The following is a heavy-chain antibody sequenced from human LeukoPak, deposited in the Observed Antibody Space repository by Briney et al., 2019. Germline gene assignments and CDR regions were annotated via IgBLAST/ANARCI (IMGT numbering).Heavy chain of an antibody. CDR1: GFTFSSYA. D-gene: IGHD3-10*01. J-gene: IGHJ4*02. Sequence: GGSLRLSCAASGFTFSSYAIHWVRQAPGKGLEWVAVISYDGSNKYYADSVKGRFTISRDNAKNSLYLQMNSLRAEDTAVYCASVLWFGGIFFDYWGQGTLVTVSS. V-gene: IGHV3-30-3*01. CDR3: SVLWFGGIFFDY. CDR2: ISYDGSNK.